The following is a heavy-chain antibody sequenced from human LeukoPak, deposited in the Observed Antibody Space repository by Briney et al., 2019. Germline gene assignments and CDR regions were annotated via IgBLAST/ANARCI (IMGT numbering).Heavy chain of an antibody. V-gene: IGHV3-9*01. Sequence: GGSLRLSCAASGFTFDDYAMHWVRQAPGKGLEWVSGISWNSGSIGYADSVKGRFTISRDNAKNSLYLQMNSLRADDTALYYCAKDYTPRRYYYYMDVWGKGTTVTVSS. CDR1: GFTFDDYA. CDR3: AKDYTPRRYYYYMDV. CDR2: ISWNSGSI. D-gene: IGHD2-15*01. J-gene: IGHJ6*03.